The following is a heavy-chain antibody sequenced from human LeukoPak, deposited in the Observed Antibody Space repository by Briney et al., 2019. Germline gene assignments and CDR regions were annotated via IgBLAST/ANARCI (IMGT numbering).Heavy chain of an antibody. CDR2: ISAYNGNT. CDR1: GYIFTNYD. J-gene: IGHJ4*02. CDR3: ATTSGYSYGFDY. V-gene: IGHV1-18*01. D-gene: IGHD5-18*01. Sequence: GGSVTVSCPASGYIFTNYDISWVRQAPGQGLEWMGWISAYNGNTNYAQKFQGRVTMTTDTSASTAYMELTSLTSDDAAVYYCATTSGYSYGFDYWGQGTLVTVSS.